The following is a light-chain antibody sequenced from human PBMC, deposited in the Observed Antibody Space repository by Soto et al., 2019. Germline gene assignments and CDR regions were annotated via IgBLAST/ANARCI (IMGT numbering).Light chain of an antibody. CDR2: AAS. J-gene: IGKJ1*01. CDR3: QHFRT. CDR1: QSISSY. Sequence: DIQMTQSPSSVSTTVGDRVTITCRTSQSISSYLNWYQQKPGKAPKLLIYAASSLQSGVPSRFSGSGSGTEFTLTISSLQPDDFATYYCQHFRTFGHGTKVDIK. V-gene: IGKV1-39*01.